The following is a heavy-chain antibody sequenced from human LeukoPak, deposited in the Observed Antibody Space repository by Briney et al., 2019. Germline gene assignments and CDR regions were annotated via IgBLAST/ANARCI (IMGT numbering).Heavy chain of an antibody. V-gene: IGHV3-13*01. CDR1: GFTFSSYD. D-gene: IGHD6-19*01. J-gene: IGHJ5*02. CDR2: IGTAGDT. CDR3: ARGLAVAGTEHFWFDP. Sequence: GGSLRLSCAASGFTFSSYDMHWVRQATGKGLEWVSAIGTAGDTYYPGSVKGRFTISRENAKNSLYLQMNSLRAGDTAVYYCARGLAVAGTEHFWFDPWGQGTLVTVSS.